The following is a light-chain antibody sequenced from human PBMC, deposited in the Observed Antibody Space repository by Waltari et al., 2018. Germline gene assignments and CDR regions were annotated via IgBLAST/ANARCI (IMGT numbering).Light chain of an antibody. CDR2: DAS. CDR1: HDITTS. CDR3: QQYDIVPWN. Sequence: IQMTQSPSSLSASVGDRVTITCQASHDITTSLNWYQQQPGKAPRLLIYDASNVQTGVPARFSGSRSGTEFTLTISSLQPEDIATDYCQQYDIVPWNFGGGTKVEIK. J-gene: IGKJ4*01. V-gene: IGKV1-33*01.